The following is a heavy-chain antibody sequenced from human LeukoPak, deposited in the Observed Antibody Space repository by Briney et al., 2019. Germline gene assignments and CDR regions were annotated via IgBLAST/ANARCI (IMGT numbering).Heavy chain of an antibody. CDR1: GGAISRSAYY. V-gene: IGHV4-39*01. J-gene: IGHJ4*02. CDR2: IHYSGSA. CDR3: ARHSLYYDFSLFDY. Sequence: KPSETLSLTCTVSGGAISRSAYYWGWIRQPPGKGLEWIGTIHYSGSAYYSPSLRSRVSISVDTSKNQFSLKMTSVTAADTAVYYCARHSLYYDFSLFDYWGLGTLVTVSS. D-gene: IGHD3-3*01.